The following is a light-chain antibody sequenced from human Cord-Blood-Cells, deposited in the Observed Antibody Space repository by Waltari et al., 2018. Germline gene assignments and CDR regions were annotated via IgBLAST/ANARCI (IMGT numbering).Light chain of an antibody. J-gene: IGKJ4*02. CDR1: QSLLHSDGQTY. V-gene: IGKV2-29*02. Sequence: DIVMPQTLLSLSVTTGHIASISCQSSQSLLHSDGQTYLYWYLQKPGQSPQLLIYEVSNRFSEVPDRFSGSGSWTDFTLKISRVEAEDVGVYYCMQGIHLPPTFGGGTKVEIK. CDR3: MQGIHLPPT. CDR2: EVS.